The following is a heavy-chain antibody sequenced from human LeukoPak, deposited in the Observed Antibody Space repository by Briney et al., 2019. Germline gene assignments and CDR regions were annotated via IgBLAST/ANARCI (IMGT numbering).Heavy chain of an antibody. V-gene: IGHV3-53*01. Sequence: GGALRLSCAASGFTVSNNYMSWVRQAPGKGLEWVSIIYSGGSTYYADSVKGRFTISRDNSKDTLHLQMKSLRADDTAVYYCGSSPSVWRIDHWGEGTPVTVSS. D-gene: IGHD3-16*01. J-gene: IGHJ4*02. CDR1: GFTVSNNY. CDR2: IYSGGST. CDR3: GSSPSVWRIDH.